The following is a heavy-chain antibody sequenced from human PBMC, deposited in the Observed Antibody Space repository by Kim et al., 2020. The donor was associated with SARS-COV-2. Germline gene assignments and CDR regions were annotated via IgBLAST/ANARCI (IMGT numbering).Heavy chain of an antibody. Sequence: GGSLRLSCAASGFTFSDYYMSWIRQAPGKGLEWVSYISSSSSYTNYADSVKGRFTISRDNAKNSLYLQMNSLRAEDTAVYYCARVWWELEVDYFDYWGQGTLVTVSS. CDR2: ISSSSSYT. D-gene: IGHD1-26*01. J-gene: IGHJ4*02. V-gene: IGHV3-11*06. CDR1: GFTFSDYY. CDR3: ARVWWELEVDYFDY.